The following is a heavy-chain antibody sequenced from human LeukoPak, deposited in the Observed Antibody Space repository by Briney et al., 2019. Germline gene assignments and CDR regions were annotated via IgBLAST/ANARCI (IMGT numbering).Heavy chain of an antibody. J-gene: IGHJ4*02. CDR3: ARDRGTTSSAGYYFDY. CDR1: GFTFSQFG. CDR2: IWYDGSEK. D-gene: IGHD6-6*01. Sequence: PGGSLRLSCAASGFTFSQFGMHWVRQAPGKGLEWVAIIWYDGSEKFYGDSVKGRFTISRDNSKNTLYLQMNSLRAKDTAVYYCARDRGTTSSAGYYFDYWGQGTLVTVSS. V-gene: IGHV3-33*01.